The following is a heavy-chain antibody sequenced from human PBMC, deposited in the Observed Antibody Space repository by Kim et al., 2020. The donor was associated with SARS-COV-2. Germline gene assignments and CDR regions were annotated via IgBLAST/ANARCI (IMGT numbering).Heavy chain of an antibody. Sequence: GGSLRLSCAASGFTFSSYAMSWVRQAPGKGLEWVSAISGSGGSTYYADSVKGRFTISRDNSKNTLYLQMNSLRAEDTAVYYCARTGGVLRYFDWLFYFDYWGQGTLVTVSS. J-gene: IGHJ4*02. V-gene: IGHV3-23*01. D-gene: IGHD3-9*01. CDR3: ARTGGVLRYFDWLFYFDY. CDR1: GFTFSSYA. CDR2: ISGSGGST.